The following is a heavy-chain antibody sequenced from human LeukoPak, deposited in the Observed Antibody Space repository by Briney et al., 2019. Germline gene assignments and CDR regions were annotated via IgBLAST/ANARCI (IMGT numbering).Heavy chain of an antibody. J-gene: IGHJ4*02. CDR1: GGSISTSGYY. D-gene: IGHD3-10*01. CDR3: ARTSGPRAYGSGTYYKGPFDN. V-gene: IGHV4-39*01. CDR2: VSYTGST. Sequence: PSETLSLTFTVSGGSISTSGYYWGWIRQPPGKGLEWIGSVSYTGSTYPSPSLTSRVTISVDTSKNQFSLKLSSVTAADTAVYYCARTSGPRAYGSGTYYKGPFDNWGQGALVTVSS.